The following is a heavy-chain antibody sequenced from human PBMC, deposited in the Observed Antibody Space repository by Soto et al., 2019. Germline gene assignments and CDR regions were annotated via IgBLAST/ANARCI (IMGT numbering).Heavy chain of an antibody. D-gene: IGHD5-12*01. CDR3: AREVAATTHFDY. CDR1: GDSVSSGDYY. V-gene: IGHV4-31*03. Sequence: QVHLQESGPGLVKPSQTLSLTCTVSGDSVSSGDYYWSWIRQYPGRGLEYIEYIVYTESTYYNPSLKSRVVISIDRSKNQFSLKLSSVTAADTAVYYCAREVAATTHFDYWGQGTLVTV. J-gene: IGHJ4*02. CDR2: IVYTEST.